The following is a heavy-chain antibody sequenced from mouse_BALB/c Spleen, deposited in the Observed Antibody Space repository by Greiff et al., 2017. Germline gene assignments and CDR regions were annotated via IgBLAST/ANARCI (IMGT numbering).Heavy chain of an antibody. Sequence: EVKLMESGGGLVQPGGSRKLSCAASGFTFSSFGMHWVRQAPEKGLEWVAYISSGSSTIYYADTVKGRFTISRDNPKNTLFLQMTSLRSEDTAMYYCASGGYFDYWGQGTTLTVSS. CDR2: ISSGSSTI. J-gene: IGHJ2*01. CDR1: GFTFSSFG. V-gene: IGHV5-17*02. CDR3: ASGGYFDY.